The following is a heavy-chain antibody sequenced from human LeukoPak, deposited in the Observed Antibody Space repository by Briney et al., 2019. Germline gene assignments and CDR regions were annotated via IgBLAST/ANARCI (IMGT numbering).Heavy chain of an antibody. V-gene: IGHV3-23*01. J-gene: IGHJ4*02. Sequence: GGSLRLSCAASGFTFDDYGMSWVRQAPGKGLEWVSAISGSGGSTYYAGSVKGRFTISRDNSKNTLYLQMNSLRAEDTAVYYCAKGGAMYYYDSSGYLFLDYWGQGTLVTVSS. D-gene: IGHD3-22*01. CDR2: ISGSGGST. CDR3: AKGGAMYYYDSSGYLFLDY. CDR1: GFTFDDYG.